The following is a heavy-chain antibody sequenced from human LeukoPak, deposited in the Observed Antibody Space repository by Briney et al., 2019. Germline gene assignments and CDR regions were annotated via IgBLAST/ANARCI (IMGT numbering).Heavy chain of an antibody. CDR3: AKVVGYCSGGSCPRIDY. CDR2: ISYDGSNK. CDR1: GFTFSSYG. D-gene: IGHD2-15*01. V-gene: IGHV3-30*18. J-gene: IGHJ4*02. Sequence: GGSLRLSCAASGFTFSSYGMHWVRQAPGKGLEWVAVISYDGSNKYYADSVNGRFTISRYNSKNTLYLQMNSLRAEDTAVYYCAKVVGYCSGGSCPRIDYWGQGTLVTVSS.